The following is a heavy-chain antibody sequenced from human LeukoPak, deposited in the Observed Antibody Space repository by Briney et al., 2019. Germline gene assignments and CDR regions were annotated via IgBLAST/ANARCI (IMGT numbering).Heavy chain of an antibody. CDR3: AGGGSGSSTWFDP. Sequence: GASVKVSCKASGYTFTTYGITWVRQAPGQGLEWMGWISAYNGDTNYAQKLQGRVTMTTDTSTSTAYMELRSLRSDDTAIYYCAGGGSGSSTWFDPWGQGTLVTVSS. CDR2: ISAYNGDT. D-gene: IGHD6-6*01. CDR1: GYTFTTYG. J-gene: IGHJ5*02. V-gene: IGHV1-18*01.